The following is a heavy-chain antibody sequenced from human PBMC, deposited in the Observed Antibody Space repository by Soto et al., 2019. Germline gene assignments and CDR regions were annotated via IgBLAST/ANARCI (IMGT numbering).Heavy chain of an antibody. CDR2: IYYSGST. Sequence: ASETLSLTCTVSGGSISSSSYYWGWIRQPPGKGLEWIGSIYYSGSTYYNPSLKSRVTISADTSKNQFSLKLSSVTAADTAVYYCARLPSSWYFSYYYGMDVWGQGTTVTVSS. J-gene: IGHJ6*02. D-gene: IGHD6-13*01. V-gene: IGHV4-39*01. CDR1: GGSISSSSYY. CDR3: ARLPSSWYFSYYYGMDV.